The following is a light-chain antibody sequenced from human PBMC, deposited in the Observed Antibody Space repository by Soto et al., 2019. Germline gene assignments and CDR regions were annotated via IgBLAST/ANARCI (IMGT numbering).Light chain of an antibody. CDR2: DVS. J-gene: IGLJ2*01. Sequence: QSAVTQPRSVSVSPGQSVTISCTGTSSDVGGYNYVSWYQQHPGKAPKLMIYDVSKRPSGVPDRFSGSKSGNTASLTISGLQAEDEADYYCCSYAGSYTLVFGGGTKVTVL. CDR1: SSDVGGYNY. V-gene: IGLV2-11*01. CDR3: CSYAGSYTLV.